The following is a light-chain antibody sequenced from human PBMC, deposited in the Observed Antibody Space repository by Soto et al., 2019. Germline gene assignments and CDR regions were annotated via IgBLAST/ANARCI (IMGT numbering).Light chain of an antibody. CDR2: EVT. CDR1: SSDVGGYNY. Sequence: QSALTQPASVSGSPGQSITISCTGTSSDVGGYNYVSWYQQHPGTAPKLMIYEVTNRPSGVSHRFSGSKSGNTASLSISGLQAEDEADYYCKSYTSGTTYVVFGGGTKLTVL. CDR3: KSYTSGTTYVV. J-gene: IGLJ2*01. V-gene: IGLV2-14*01.